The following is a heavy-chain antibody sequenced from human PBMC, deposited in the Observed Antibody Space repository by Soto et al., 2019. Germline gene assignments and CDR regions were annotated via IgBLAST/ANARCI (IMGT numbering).Heavy chain of an antibody. CDR2: ISYDGTNT. Sequence: QVQLVESGGGVVLPGRSLRLSCEVSEFTFRSHGMHWVRQAPGKGLEWLAVISYDGTNTYYADSVEGRFTISRDNSKNTLYLQMNSLRVEDTAVYDCAKGKEWELPLSYLLDVWGQGTRVTVS. D-gene: IGHD1-26*01. J-gene: IGHJ6*02. V-gene: IGHV3-30*18. CDR3: AKGKEWELPLSYLLDV. CDR1: EFTFRSHG.